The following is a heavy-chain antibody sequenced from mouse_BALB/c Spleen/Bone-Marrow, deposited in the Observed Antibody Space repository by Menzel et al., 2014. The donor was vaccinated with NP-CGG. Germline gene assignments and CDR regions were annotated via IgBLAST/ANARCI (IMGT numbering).Heavy chain of an antibody. CDR2: IYPSDSYT. CDR3: TRREGNYAFAY. Sequence: QVQLKESGAELVRPGASVKLSCKASGYTFTSYWINWAKQRPGQGLEWIGNIYPSDSYTNYNQKFKDKATLTVDKSSSTAYMQLSSPTSEDSAVYYCTRREGNYAFAYWGQGTLVTVSA. CDR1: GYTFTSYW. D-gene: IGHD2-1*01. V-gene: IGHV1-69*02. J-gene: IGHJ3*01.